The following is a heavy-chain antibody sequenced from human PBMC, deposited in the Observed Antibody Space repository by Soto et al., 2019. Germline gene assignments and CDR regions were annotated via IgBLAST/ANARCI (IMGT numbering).Heavy chain of an antibody. D-gene: IGHD3-22*01. J-gene: IGHJ4*02. Sequence: GGSLRLSCAASGFTFSSYAMSWVRQAPGKGLEWVSGISGSGGSTYYADSVKGRFTISRDNSKNTLYLQMNSLRAEDTAVYYCAKARNRPSITMIVVVTPVDYWGQGTLVTVSS. V-gene: IGHV3-23*01. CDR3: AKARNRPSITMIVVVTPVDY. CDR2: ISGSGGST. CDR1: GFTFSSYA.